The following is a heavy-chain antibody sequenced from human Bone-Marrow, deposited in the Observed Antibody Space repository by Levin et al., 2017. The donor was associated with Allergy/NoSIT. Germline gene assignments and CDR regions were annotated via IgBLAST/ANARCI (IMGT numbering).Heavy chain of an antibody. CDR1: GFTFDDYA. CDR3: AKDSLNGYSSSWYCGYFDY. D-gene: IGHD6-13*01. J-gene: IGHJ4*02. Sequence: GGSLRLSCAASGFTFDDYAMHWVRQAPGKGLEWVSGISWNSGSIGYADSVKGRFTISRDNAKNSLYLQMNSLRAEDTALYYCAKDSLNGYSSSWYCGYFDYWGQGTLVTVSS. V-gene: IGHV3-9*01. CDR2: ISWNSGSI.